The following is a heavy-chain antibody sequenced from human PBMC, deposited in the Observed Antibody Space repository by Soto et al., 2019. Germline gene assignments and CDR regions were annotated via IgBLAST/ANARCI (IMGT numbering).Heavy chain of an antibody. CDR1: GFTFSSYG. V-gene: IGHV3-30*18. D-gene: IGHD6-13*01. Sequence: QVQLVESGGGVVQPGRSLRLSCAASGFTFSSYGMHWVRQAPGKGLEWVAVISYDGSNKYYADSVKGRFTISRDNSKNTLYLQMNSLRAEDTAVYYCAKDRRIAATRTADYYYYYGMDVWGQGTTVTVSS. J-gene: IGHJ6*02. CDR2: ISYDGSNK. CDR3: AKDRRIAATRTADYYYYYGMDV.